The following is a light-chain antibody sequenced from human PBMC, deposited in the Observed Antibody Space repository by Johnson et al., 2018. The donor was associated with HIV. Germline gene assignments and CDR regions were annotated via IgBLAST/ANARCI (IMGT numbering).Light chain of an antibody. Sequence: QSVLTQPPSVSAAPGQKVTISCSGSSSNIGNNVVSWYQQLPGTAPQLLIYDNNKRPSGLPHRFSGPTSGTSATLRITGLQTGDEADYYCGTWDSSLSAGVFGTGTKVTVL. V-gene: IGLV1-51*01. CDR2: DNN. CDR1: SSNIGNNV. CDR3: GTWDSSLSAGV. J-gene: IGLJ1*01.